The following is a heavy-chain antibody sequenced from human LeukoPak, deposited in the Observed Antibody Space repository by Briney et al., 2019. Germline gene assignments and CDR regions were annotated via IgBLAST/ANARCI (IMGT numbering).Heavy chain of an antibody. J-gene: IGHJ5*02. CDR2: ISYDGSNK. V-gene: IGHV3-30*18. Sequence: GGSLGFSFAASGFTFSSFGLPWFRRAPGKGWEWVAVISYDGSNKYYADSVKGRFTISRDNSKNTLFLQMNSLRADDTALYYCAKGSSGYFLDLSGQGTLVTVSS. CDR3: AKGSSGYFLDL. CDR1: GFTFSSFG. D-gene: IGHD3-22*01.